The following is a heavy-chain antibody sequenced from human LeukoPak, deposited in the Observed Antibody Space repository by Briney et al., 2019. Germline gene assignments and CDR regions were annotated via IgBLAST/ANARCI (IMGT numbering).Heavy chain of an antibody. Sequence: GGSLRLSCAASGFTFSSYEMNWVRQAPGKGLEWVSTISGGGDATYYADSVKGRFTISRDNSKNTLYLQMNSLRVEDTAVYYCARDSSMLRGPLVIYYFDFWGQGTLVTVSS. CDR1: GFTFSSYE. CDR2: ISGGGDAT. J-gene: IGHJ4*02. CDR3: ARDSSMLRGPLVIYYFDF. V-gene: IGHV3-23*01. D-gene: IGHD3-10*01.